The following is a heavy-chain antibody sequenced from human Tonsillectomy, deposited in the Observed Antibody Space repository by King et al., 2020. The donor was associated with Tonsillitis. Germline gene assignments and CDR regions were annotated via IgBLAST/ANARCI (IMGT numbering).Heavy chain of an antibody. CDR1: GFTFRNYG. CDR2: ISYDGSNK. D-gene: IGHD3-16*02. J-gene: IGHJ6*02. Sequence: VQLVQSGGGVVQPGRSLRLSCAASGFTFRNYGMHWVRQAPGKGLEWVAVISYDGSNKYYADSVKGRFTISRDNSKNTLYLQMNSLGVEDTAVYYCAKDFSAAVIQEHYGMDVWGQGTTVTVSS. CDR3: AKDFSAAVIQEHYGMDV. V-gene: IGHV3-30*18.